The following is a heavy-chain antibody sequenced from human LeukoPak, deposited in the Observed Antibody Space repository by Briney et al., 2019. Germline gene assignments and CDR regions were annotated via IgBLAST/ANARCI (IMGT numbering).Heavy chain of an antibody. Sequence: VASVKVSCKASRGTLSSYAISWVRQAPGQGLEWMGGIIPIFGTANYAQKFQGRVTITADESTSTAYMELSSLRSEDTAVYYCARDRPGRYCSSTSCYAASPFDPWGQGTLVIVSS. CDR2: IIPIFGTA. D-gene: IGHD2-2*01. J-gene: IGHJ5*02. CDR3: ARDRPGRYCSSTSCYAASPFDP. CDR1: RGTLSSYA. V-gene: IGHV1-69*13.